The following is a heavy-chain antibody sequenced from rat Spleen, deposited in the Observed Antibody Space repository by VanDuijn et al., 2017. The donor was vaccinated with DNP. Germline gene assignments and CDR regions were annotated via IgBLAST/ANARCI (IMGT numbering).Heavy chain of an antibody. V-gene: IGHV5-17*01. CDR2: ITYDGGGI. D-gene: IGHD1-1*01. CDR1: GFTFSDFA. J-gene: IGHJ2*01. Sequence: EVQLVESGGGLVQPGRSLKVSCVASGFTFSDFAMAWVRQPPKKGLEWVATITYDGGGIHYRDSVQGRFTVSRDNAESTLHLQMDSLRSEDTATFYYTRHILRLSPYYFDYWGQGVMGTVSS. CDR3: TRHILRLSPYYFDY.